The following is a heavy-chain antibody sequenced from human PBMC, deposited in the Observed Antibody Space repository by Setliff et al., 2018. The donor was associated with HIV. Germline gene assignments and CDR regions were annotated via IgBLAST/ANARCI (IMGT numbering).Heavy chain of an antibody. Sequence: SETLSLTCTVSGGSISSSSYYWGWIRQPPGKGLEWIGSIYYSGITYYNPSLKSRVTISLDTSKNQFSLNLNSVTAADTAVYYCARATEAGTIDYWGQGTRVTV. D-gene: IGHD1-1*01. CDR3: ARATEAGTIDY. J-gene: IGHJ4*02. CDR2: IYYSGIT. CDR1: GGSISSSSYY. V-gene: IGHV4-39*07.